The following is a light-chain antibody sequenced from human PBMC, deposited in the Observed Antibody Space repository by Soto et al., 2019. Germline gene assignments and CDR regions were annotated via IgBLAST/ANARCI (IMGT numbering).Light chain of an antibody. Sequence: DIQMTQSPSSLSASVGDRVTITCRASQGISTYLVWYQQKPGTAPKLLIFAASTLQSGVPSRFSGSGSGTDFTLTISSLQPEDVATYYCQSYTGAPWTFGQGTKVEI. CDR3: QSYTGAPWT. V-gene: IGKV1-27*01. CDR1: QGISTY. J-gene: IGKJ1*01. CDR2: AAS.